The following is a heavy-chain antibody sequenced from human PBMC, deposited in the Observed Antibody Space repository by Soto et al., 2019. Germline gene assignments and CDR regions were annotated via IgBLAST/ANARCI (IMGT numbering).Heavy chain of an antibody. Sequence: PSETLSLTCAVSGGSISSGGYSWSWIRQPPGKGLEWIGYIYHSGTYYNPSLKSRVTISVDSSKNQFSLNLSSVTAADTAVYYCARDPGVWGQGTLVTVSS. CDR3: ARDPGV. D-gene: IGHD3-10*01. V-gene: IGHV4-30-2*01. CDR1: GGSISSGGYS. CDR2: IYHSGT. J-gene: IGHJ4*02.